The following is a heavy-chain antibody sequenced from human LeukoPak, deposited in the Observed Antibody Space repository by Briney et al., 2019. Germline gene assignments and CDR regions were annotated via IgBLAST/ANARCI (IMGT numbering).Heavy chain of an antibody. CDR2: IGSSGNSI. CDR3: AREYSLGIEELQGF. Sequence: GGSRRLSCAASGFTFSSYSMNWVRQAPGKGLEWVSHIGSSGNSIYYADSVKGRFTISRDNAKKSLYLQMNSLRVEDTAVYYCAREYSLGIEELQGFWGQGTLVTVSS. J-gene: IGHJ4*02. D-gene: IGHD5-24*01. V-gene: IGHV3-48*04. CDR1: GFTFSSYS.